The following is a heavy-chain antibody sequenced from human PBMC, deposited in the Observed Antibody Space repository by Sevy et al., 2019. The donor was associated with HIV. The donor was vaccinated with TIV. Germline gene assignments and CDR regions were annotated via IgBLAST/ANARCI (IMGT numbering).Heavy chain of an antibody. CDR3: AKTGLGGYCSGGSCYAYFDY. CDR1: GFTFSSYG. CDR2: IWYDGSNK. V-gene: IGHV3-33*06. D-gene: IGHD2-15*01. J-gene: IGHJ4*02. Sequence: GGSLRLSCAASGFTFSSYGMHWVRQAPGKGLEWVAVIWYDGSNKYYADSVKGRFTISRDNSKNTLYLQMNSLRAEDTVVYYCAKTGLGGYCSGGSCYAYFDYWGQGTLVTVSS.